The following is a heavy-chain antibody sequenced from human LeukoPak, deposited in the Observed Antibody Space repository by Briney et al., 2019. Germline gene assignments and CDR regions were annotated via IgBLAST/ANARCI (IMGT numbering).Heavy chain of an antibody. Sequence: ASAKVSCKASGYTFTGYYMHWVRQAPGQGLEWMGRINPNSGGTNFAQKFQGRVSMTRDTSISTAYMELSRLRSDDTAVYYCARAYTSGWYELYWFDPWGQGTLVTVSS. J-gene: IGHJ5*02. D-gene: IGHD6-19*01. V-gene: IGHV1-2*06. CDR1: GYTFTGYY. CDR2: INPNSGGT. CDR3: ARAYTSGWYELYWFDP.